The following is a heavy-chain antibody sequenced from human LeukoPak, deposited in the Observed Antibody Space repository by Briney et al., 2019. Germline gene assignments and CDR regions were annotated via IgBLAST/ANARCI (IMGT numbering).Heavy chain of an antibody. D-gene: IGHD1-26*01. Sequence: SETPSLTCTVSGGSISSYYWSWIRQPPGKGLEWIGYIYYSGSTNYNPSLKSRVTISVDTSKNQFSLKLSSVTAADTAVYYCAREHIVGATRSPFDYWGQGTLVTVSS. CDR3: AREHIVGATRSPFDY. V-gene: IGHV4-59*01. CDR1: GGSISSYY. CDR2: IYYSGST. J-gene: IGHJ4*02.